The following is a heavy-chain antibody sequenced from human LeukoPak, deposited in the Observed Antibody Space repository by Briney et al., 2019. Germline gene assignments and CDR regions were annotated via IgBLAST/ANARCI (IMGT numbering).Heavy chain of an antibody. CDR3: ARGHWGSYHADY. V-gene: IGHV1-8*01. J-gene: IGHJ4*02. Sequence: ASVKVSCKASGYTFTSYDINWVRPATGQGLEWMGWMNPNSGNTGYAQKFQGRVTMTRNTSISTAYMELSSLRSEDTAVYYCARGHWGSYHADYWGQGTLVTVSS. CDR1: GYTFTSYD. D-gene: IGHD3-16*02. CDR2: MNPNSGNT.